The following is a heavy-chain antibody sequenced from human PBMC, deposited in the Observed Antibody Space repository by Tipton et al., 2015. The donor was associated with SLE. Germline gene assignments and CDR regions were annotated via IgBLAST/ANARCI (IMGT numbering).Heavy chain of an antibody. V-gene: IGHV4-59*08. CDR1: GGSMSNYY. CDR2: IYYSGST. CDR3: ASSSIAPRGGAFDI. J-gene: IGHJ3*02. D-gene: IGHD6-6*01. Sequence: PGLVKPSETLSLTCTVSGGSMSNYYWSWIRQPPGKGLESIGYIYYSGSTNYNPSLKSRVTISVDTSKNQFSLKLSSVTAADTAVYYCASSSIAPRGGAFDIWGQGTMVTVSS.